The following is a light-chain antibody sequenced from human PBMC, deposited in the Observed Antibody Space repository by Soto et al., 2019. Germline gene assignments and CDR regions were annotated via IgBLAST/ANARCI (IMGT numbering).Light chain of an antibody. CDR3: QQYNKWPLT. CDR1: QSVSSN. CDR2: GTS. Sequence: IVMTQSPATLSESPGERATLSCRASQSVSSNLAWYQQKRGQAPRLLIYGTSTRATGIPARFSGSGSGTEFTLTISSLQSEDFAVYCCQQYNKWPLTFGGGIKVEIK. J-gene: IGKJ4*01. V-gene: IGKV3-15*01.